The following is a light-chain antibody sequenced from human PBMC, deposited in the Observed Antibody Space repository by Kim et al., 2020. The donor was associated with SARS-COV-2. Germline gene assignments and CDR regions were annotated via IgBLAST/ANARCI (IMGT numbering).Light chain of an antibody. CDR1: NSNIGADYN. V-gene: IGLV1-40*01. Sequence: QSVLTQPPSVSGAPGQRVTISCTGSNSNIGADYNVHWYQQFPGTAPRLLVYVNTNRPSGVPDRFSASKSGTSASLAITGLQAEDEADYYCQSYDRSLSGYVFGTGTKVTVL. CDR2: VNT. CDR3: QSYDRSLSGYV. J-gene: IGLJ1*01.